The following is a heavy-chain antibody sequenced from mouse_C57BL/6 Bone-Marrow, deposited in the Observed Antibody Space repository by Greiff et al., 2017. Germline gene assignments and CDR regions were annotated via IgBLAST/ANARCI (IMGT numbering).Heavy chain of an antibody. Sequence: QVQLKESGPELVKPGASVKISCKASGYAFSSSWMNWVKQRPGKGLEWIGRIYPGDGDTNYNGKFKGKATLTADKSSSTAYMQLSSLTSEDSAVYFCARAPLLLRYSAWFAYWGQGTLVTVSA. J-gene: IGHJ3*01. V-gene: IGHV1-82*01. D-gene: IGHD1-1*01. CDR2: IYPGDGDT. CDR3: ARAPLLLRYSAWFAY. CDR1: GYAFSSSW.